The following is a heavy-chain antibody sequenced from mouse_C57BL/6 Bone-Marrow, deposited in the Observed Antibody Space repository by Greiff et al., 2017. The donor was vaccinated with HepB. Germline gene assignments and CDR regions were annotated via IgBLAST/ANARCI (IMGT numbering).Heavy chain of an antibody. Sequence: VQLQQPGAELVMPGASVKLSCKASGYTFTGYWMHWVKQRPGQGLEWIGEIDPSDSYTNYNQKFKGKSTLTVDKSSSTAYMQLSSLTSEDSAVYYCARPLTTHFDVWGTGTTVTVSS. CDR1: GYTFTGYW. V-gene: IGHV1-69*01. CDR2: IDPSDSYT. CDR3: ARPLTTHFDV. D-gene: IGHD1-1*01. J-gene: IGHJ1*03.